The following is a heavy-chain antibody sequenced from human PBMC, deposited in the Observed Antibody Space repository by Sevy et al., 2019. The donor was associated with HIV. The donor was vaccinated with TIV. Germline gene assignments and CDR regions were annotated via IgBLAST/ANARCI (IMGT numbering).Heavy chain of an antibody. CDR3: ARGRNYYGSGSYYTVVDQIDY. J-gene: IGHJ4*02. V-gene: IGHV1-18*01. CDR2: ISAYNGNT. CDR1: GYTFTSYG. Sequence: ASVKVSCKASGYTFTSYGISWVRQAPGQGLEWMGWISAYNGNTNYAQKLQGRVTMTTDISRSTAYMELRSLRSDDTAVYYCARGRNYYGSGSYYTVVDQIDYWGQGTLVTVSS. D-gene: IGHD3-10*01.